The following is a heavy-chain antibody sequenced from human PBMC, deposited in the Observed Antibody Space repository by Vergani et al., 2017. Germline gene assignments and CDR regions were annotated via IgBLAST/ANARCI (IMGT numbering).Heavy chain of an antibody. J-gene: IGHJ3*02. CDR2: IIPILGIA. V-gene: IGHV1-69*08. Sequence: QVQLVQSGAEGKKPGSSVKVSCKASGGTFSSYTISWVRQAPGQGLEWMGRIIPILGIANYAQKFQGRVTITADKSTSTAYRELSSLRSEDTAVYYCARDRDYGDYGAFDIWGQGTMVTVSS. CDR1: GGTFSSYT. D-gene: IGHD4-17*01. CDR3: ARDRDYGDYGAFDI.